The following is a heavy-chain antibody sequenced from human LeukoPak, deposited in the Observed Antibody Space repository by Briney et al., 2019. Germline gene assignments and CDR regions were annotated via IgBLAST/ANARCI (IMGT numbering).Heavy chain of an antibody. CDR1: GGTFSSYA. Sequence: GASVKVSCKASGGTFSSYAISWVRQAPGQGLEWMGGIIPIFGTANYAQKFQGRVTITADESTSTAYMELSSLRSEDTAVYYCASYQQWLVKGTFDYWGQGTLVTVSS. V-gene: IGHV1-69*13. J-gene: IGHJ4*02. CDR3: ASYQQWLVKGTFDY. CDR2: IIPIFGTA. D-gene: IGHD6-19*01.